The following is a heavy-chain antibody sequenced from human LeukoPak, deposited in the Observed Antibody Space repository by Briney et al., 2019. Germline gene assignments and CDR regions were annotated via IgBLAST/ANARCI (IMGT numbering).Heavy chain of an antibody. D-gene: IGHD1-26*01. Sequence: ASVKVSCKASGYTFTGYYMHWVRQAPGQGLEWMGWINPNSGGTNYAQKFQGRVTMTRDTSISTAYMELSRLRSDDTAVYYRAGDLTSGSYNDYWGQGTLVTVSS. CDR2: INPNSGGT. J-gene: IGHJ4*02. CDR3: AGDLTSGSYNDY. V-gene: IGHV1-2*02. CDR1: GYTFTGYY.